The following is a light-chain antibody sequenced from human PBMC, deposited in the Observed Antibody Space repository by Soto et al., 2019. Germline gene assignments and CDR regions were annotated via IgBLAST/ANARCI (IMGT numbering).Light chain of an antibody. Sequence: DIQMTQSPSTLSASVGDRVTITCRASQSIDSWLAWFQQKPGKAPKLLIYKASNLESEVPSRFSGSGSGTEFTLTISSLQPDYLATYYCHQYNGYSNTFGQGTKVAIK. CDR3: HQYNGYSNT. CDR1: QSIDSW. J-gene: IGKJ2*01. CDR2: KAS. V-gene: IGKV1-5*03.